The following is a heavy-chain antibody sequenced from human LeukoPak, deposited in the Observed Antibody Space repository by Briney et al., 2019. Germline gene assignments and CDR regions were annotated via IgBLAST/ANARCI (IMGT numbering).Heavy chain of an antibody. J-gene: IGHJ4*02. D-gene: IGHD6-13*01. CDR2: ISWNSGSI. CDR1: GFTFDDYA. Sequence: GGSLRLSCAASGFTFDDYAMHWVRQAPGKGLEWVSGISWNSGSIGYADSVKGRFTIFRDNAKNSLYLQMNSLRAEDTALYYCAKASWYKNYFDYWGQGTLVTVSS. V-gene: IGHV3-9*01. CDR3: AKASWYKNYFDY.